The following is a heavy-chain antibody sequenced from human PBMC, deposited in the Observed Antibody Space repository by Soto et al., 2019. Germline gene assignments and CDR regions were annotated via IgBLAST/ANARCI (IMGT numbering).Heavy chain of an antibody. V-gene: IGHV1-69*06. D-gene: IGHD2-2*01. J-gene: IGHJ6*02. CDR3: ARGRLVVVPAARTYGMDV. Sequence: SVKVSCKASGYTFTSYYMHWVRQAPGQGLEWMGMINPIFGTANYAQKFQGRVTITADKSTSTAYMELSSLRSEDTAVYYCARGRLVVVPAARTYGMDVWGQGTTVTVSS. CDR1: GYTFTSYY. CDR2: INPIFGTA.